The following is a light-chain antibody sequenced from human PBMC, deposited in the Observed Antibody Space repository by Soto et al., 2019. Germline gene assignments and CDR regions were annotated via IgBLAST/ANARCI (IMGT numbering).Light chain of an antibody. CDR3: QQYHDGPPLT. V-gene: IGKV3-15*01. Sequence: DIVLTQSPDPLSVSPRERATLSCRASQSIANNLAWYQQRPGQAPRLLIHGASTRATGIPARFSGSRSGTEFTLTISSLQSEDSAVYYCQQYHDGPPLTFGGGTKVDIK. CDR2: GAS. CDR1: QSIANN. J-gene: IGKJ4*01.